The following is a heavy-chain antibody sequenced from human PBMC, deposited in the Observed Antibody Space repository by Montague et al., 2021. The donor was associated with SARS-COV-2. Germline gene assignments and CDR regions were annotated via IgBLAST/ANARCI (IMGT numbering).Heavy chain of an antibody. Sequence: SLRLSCAASGFTFSGFSMNWVRQAPGKRLEWVASISSESTYILYAESVRGRFTVSRDNAQNLLFLQMNSLRAEDTALYYCARFETSKFYSSGVDVWGQGTTVTVS. CDR1: GFTFSGFS. D-gene: IGHD2-15*01. V-gene: IGHV3-21*01. CDR3: ARFETSKFYSSGVDV. J-gene: IGHJ6*02. CDR2: ISSESTYI.